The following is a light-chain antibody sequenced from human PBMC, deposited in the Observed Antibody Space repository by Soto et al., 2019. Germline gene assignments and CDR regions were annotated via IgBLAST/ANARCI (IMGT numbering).Light chain of an antibody. V-gene: IGKV1-9*01. Sequence: DIQLTQSPSFLSASVGDRVTITCRASQGISNYVLWYQQKPGKAPKLLIYAASTLQSGVASRFSGSGSGTEFTLTISSLQPEDFAIYYWQQRDSYPITFGQGTRLEIK. CDR2: AAS. CDR1: QGISNY. CDR3: QQRDSYPIT. J-gene: IGKJ5*01.